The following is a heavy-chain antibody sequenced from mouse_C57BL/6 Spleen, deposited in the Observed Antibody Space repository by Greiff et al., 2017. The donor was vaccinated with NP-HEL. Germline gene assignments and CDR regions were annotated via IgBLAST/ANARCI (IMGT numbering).Heavy chain of an antibody. Sequence: EVKLQESGPGLVKPSQSLSLTCSVTGYSITSGYYWNWIRQFPGNKLEWMGYISYDGSNNYNPSLKNRISITRDTSKNQFFLKLNSVTTEDTATYYWARDSSGYWFAYWGQGTLVTVSA. CDR2: ISYDGSN. CDR3: ARDSSGYWFAY. CDR1: GYSITSGYY. J-gene: IGHJ3*01. D-gene: IGHD3-2*02. V-gene: IGHV3-6*01.